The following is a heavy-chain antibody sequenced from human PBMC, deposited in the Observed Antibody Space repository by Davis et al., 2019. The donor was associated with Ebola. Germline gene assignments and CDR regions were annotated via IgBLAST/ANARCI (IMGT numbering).Heavy chain of an antibody. V-gene: IGHV1-8*01. CDR1: GYTFTSYD. CDR3: ARDGYDTYYYYGMDV. Sequence: AASVKVSCKASGYTFTSYDINWVRQATGQGLEWMGWMNPNSGNTGYAQKFQGRVTMTRDTSTSTVYMELSSLRSEDTAVYYCARDGYDTYYYYGMDVWGQGTTVTVSS. J-gene: IGHJ6*02. D-gene: IGHD5-12*01. CDR2: MNPNSGNT.